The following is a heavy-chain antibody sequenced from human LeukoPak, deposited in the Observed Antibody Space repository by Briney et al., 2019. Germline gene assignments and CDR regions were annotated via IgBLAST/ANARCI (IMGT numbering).Heavy chain of an antibody. J-gene: IGHJ5*02. CDR2: INHSGST. CDR1: GGSFSGDY. CDR3: ARGRRYCSSTSCYGGWFDP. V-gene: IGHV4-34*01. D-gene: IGHD2-2*01. Sequence: SETLSLTCAVYGGSFSGDYWSWIRQPPGKGLEWIGEINHSGSTNYNPSLKSRVTISVDTSKNQFSLKLSSVTAADTAVYYCARGRRYCSSTSCYGGWFDPWGQGTLVTVSS.